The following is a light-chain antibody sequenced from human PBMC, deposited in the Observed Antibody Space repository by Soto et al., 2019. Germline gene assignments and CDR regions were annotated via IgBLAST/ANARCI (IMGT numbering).Light chain of an antibody. CDR3: QHYNNWPRT. CDR1: PGVSSN. V-gene: IGKV3-15*01. CDR2: GAF. Sequence: EIVMTQSPATLSVSPGERTTLSGRASPGVSSNLAWYQQKPGQAPRLLTYGAFTRATGNPAGFIGSGSWTAYTRTISSLQTKDFEVYYWQHYNNWPRTFGQGSKVDIK. J-gene: IGKJ1*01.